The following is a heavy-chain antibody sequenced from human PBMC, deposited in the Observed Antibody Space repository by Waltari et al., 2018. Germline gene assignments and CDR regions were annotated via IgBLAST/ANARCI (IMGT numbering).Heavy chain of an antibody. CDR3: ARGYGAYCGEDCSDPFDI. V-gene: IGHV4-59*11. D-gene: IGHD2-21*01. CDR2: IFNSATT. J-gene: IGHJ3*02. CDR1: GDSIRGHY. Sequence: QVQLQESGPGLVEPSETLSLTCTVSGDSIRGHYWSWIRQTPGKGLEWIGYIFNSATTNYNPSLKSRVTISADMSKNQLALRLTSMTAADTAVYYCARGYGAYCGEDCSDPFDIWGRGTMVTVSS.